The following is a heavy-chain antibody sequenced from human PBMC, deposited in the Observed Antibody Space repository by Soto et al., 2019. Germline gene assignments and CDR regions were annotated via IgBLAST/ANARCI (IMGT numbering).Heavy chain of an antibody. V-gene: IGHV1-2*02. CDR2: INPKSGGT. D-gene: IGHD1-7*01. CDR3: AREDNWNYQGWTVY. J-gene: IGHJ4*02. Sequence: SVKVSCKASGYRFIDYFMHWVRRAPGQGLEWMGWINPKSGGTKIAQKFQGRTTMTRDTSINTVFMELSRLTADDTAVYFCAREDNWNYQGWTVYWGQGTLVTVSS. CDR1: GYRFIDYF.